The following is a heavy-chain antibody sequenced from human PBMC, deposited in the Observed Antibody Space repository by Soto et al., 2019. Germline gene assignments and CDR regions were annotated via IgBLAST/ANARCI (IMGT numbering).Heavy chain of an antibody. V-gene: IGHV1-2*02. D-gene: IGHD3-3*01. CDR3: ARRTIFGVAYHFDY. CDR1: GYTFTGYY. CDR2: INPNSGGT. Sequence: ASVKVSCKASGYTFTGYYMHWVRQAPGQGLEWMGWINPNSGGTNYAQKFQGRVTMTRDTSISTAYMELSRLRSDDTAVYYCARRTIFGVAYHFDYWGQGTLVTVSS. J-gene: IGHJ4*02.